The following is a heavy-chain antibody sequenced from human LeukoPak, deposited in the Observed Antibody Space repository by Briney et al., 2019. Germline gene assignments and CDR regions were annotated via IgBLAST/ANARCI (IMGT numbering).Heavy chain of an antibody. D-gene: IGHD5-12*01. J-gene: IGHJ3*02. CDR1: GYTFNNFG. CDR2: INPNSGGT. V-gene: IGHV1-2*02. Sequence: ASVKVSCKTSGYTFNNFGITWVRQAPGQGLEWMGWINPNSGGTNYAQKFQGRVTMTRDTSISTAYMELSRLRSDDTAVYYCARDGRLPSAFDIWGQGTMVTVSS. CDR3: ARDGRLPSAFDI.